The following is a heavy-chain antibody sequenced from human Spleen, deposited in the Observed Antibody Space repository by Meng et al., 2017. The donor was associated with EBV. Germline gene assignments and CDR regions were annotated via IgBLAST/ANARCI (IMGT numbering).Heavy chain of an antibody. CDR2: IIPIFGTA. CDR1: GGTFSSYA. J-gene: IGHJ5*02. CDR3: ARGEQTEVWFDP. Sequence: QWRRVESGAEVKKPGSSVKVSFKAAGGTFSSYAISWVRQAPGQGLEWMGGIIPIFGTANYAQKFQGRVTITADKSTSTAYMELSSLRSEDTAVYYCARGEQTEVWFDPWGQGTLVTVSS. V-gene: IGHV1-69*06. D-gene: IGHD1/OR15-1a*01.